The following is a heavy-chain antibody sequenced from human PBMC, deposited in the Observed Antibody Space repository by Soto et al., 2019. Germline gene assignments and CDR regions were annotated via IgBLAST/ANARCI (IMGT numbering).Heavy chain of an antibody. D-gene: IGHD3-3*01. CDR3: ARVVIFGVVGMDV. CDR1: GGSISSYY. V-gene: IGHV4-59*01. Sequence: XETLSLTCTVSGGSISSYYWSWIRQPPGKGLEWIGYIYYSGSTNYNPSLKSRVTISVDTSKNQFSLKLSSVTAADTAVYYCARVVIFGVVGMDVWGQGTTVTVSS. CDR2: IYYSGST. J-gene: IGHJ6*02.